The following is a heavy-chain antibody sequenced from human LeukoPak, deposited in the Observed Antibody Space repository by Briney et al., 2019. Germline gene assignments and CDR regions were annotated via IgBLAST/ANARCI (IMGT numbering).Heavy chain of an antibody. Sequence: PGGSLRLSCAASGFTFSSYWMSWVRQAPGKGLEWVGNIKQDGSEKYYVDSVKGRFTISRDNAKNSLYLQMNSLRAEDTAVYYCAKDWEYYYDSSSFQHWGQGTLVTVSS. D-gene: IGHD3-22*01. J-gene: IGHJ1*01. CDR3: AKDWEYYYDSSSFQH. CDR1: GFTFSSYW. CDR2: IKQDGSEK. V-gene: IGHV3-7*01.